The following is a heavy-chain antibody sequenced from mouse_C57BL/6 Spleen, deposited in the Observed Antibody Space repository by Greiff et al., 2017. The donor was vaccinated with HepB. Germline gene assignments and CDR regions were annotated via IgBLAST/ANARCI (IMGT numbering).Heavy chain of an antibody. Sequence: EVKLMESGGGLVKPGGSLKLSCAASGFTFSSYAMSWVRQTPEKRLEWVATISDGGSYTYYPDNVKGRFTISRDNAKNNLYLQMSHLKSEDTAMYYCARDYYGSRRYYYAMDYWGQGTSVTVSS. D-gene: IGHD1-1*01. J-gene: IGHJ4*01. CDR1: GFTFSSYA. V-gene: IGHV5-4*01. CDR2: ISDGGSYT. CDR3: ARDYYGSRRYYYAMDY.